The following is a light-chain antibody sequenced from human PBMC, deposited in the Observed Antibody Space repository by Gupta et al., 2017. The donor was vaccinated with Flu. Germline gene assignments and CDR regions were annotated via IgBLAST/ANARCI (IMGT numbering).Light chain of an antibody. Sequence: DIQMTQSPSALSASVGDRVTITCRASQSISTWLAWYQQKPGKAPKLLVYQASRLQTGVSSRFSGSGSGTEFTLTTSSLQPDDSATYSCQQYNTYSTFGQGTKVEI. CDR3: QQYNTYST. V-gene: IGKV1-5*03. CDR2: QAS. CDR1: QSISTW. J-gene: IGKJ1*01.